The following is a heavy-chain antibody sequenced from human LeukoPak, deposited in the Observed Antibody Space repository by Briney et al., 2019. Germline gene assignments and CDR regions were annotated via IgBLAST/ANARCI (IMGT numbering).Heavy chain of an antibody. J-gene: IGHJ6*03. CDR2: IYYSGST. V-gene: IGHV4-39*01. CDR1: GGSISSSSYY. Sequence: SGTLSLTCTVSGGSISSSSYYWGWIRQPPGKGLEWIGSIYYSGSTHYNPSLKSRVTISVDTSKNQFSLKLSSVTAADTAVYYCARGGAPYYYYYMDVWGKGTTVTISS. CDR3: ARGGAPYYYYYMDV.